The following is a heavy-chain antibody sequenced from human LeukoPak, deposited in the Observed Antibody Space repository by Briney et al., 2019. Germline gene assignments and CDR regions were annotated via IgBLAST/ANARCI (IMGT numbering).Heavy chain of an antibody. J-gene: IGHJ5*01. CDR2: TYYRSKWYD. CDR1: GDSVSSKNGA. Sequence: SQTLSLTCAISGDSVSSKNGAWNWIRQSPSRGLEWLGRTYYRSKWYDEYADSVKGRVTISPDTSKNQFSLHVYSVTPEDTAVYYCARDPRTSGSYTFDFWGQGTLVTVSS. CDR3: ARDPRTSGSYTFDF. V-gene: IGHV6-1*01. D-gene: IGHD6-19*01.